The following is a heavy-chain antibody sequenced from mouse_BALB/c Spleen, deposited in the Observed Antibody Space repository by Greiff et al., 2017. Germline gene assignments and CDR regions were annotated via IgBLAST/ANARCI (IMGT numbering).Heavy chain of an antibody. Sequence: VQLQQSGAELAKPGASVKMSCKASGYTFTSYWMHWVKQRPGQGLEWIGYINPSTGYTEYNQKFKDKATLTADKSSSTAYMQLSSLTSEDSAVYYCARWDYDGASDYWGQGTTLTVSS. CDR3: ARWDYDGASDY. D-gene: IGHD2-4*01. V-gene: IGHV1-7*01. CDR1: GYTFTSYW. J-gene: IGHJ2*01. CDR2: INPSTGYT.